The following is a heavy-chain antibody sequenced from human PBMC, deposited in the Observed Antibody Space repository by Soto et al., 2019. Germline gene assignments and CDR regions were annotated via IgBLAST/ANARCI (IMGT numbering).Heavy chain of an antibody. CDR3: ARDLGERFSYYSYGIDV. CDR2: IIPIFGTA. CDR1: GGTFSSYA. Sequence: ASVKVSCKASGGTFSSYAISWVRQAPGQGLEWMGGIIPIFGTANYAQKFQGRVTITADESTSTAYMELSSLRSEDTAVYYCARDLGERFSYYSYGIDVCGEVTTVTV. D-gene: IGHD3-16*01. J-gene: IGHJ6*02. V-gene: IGHV1-69*13.